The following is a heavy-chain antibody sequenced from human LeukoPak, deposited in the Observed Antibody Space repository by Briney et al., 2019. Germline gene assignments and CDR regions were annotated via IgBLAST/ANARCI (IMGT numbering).Heavy chain of an antibody. CDR2: IWYDGSNK. Sequence: PGGSLRLSCAASGFTFRSYGMHWVRQAPGKGLEWVAVIWYDGSNKYYADSVKGRFTISRDNSKNTLYLQMNSLRAEDTAVYYCAKEPYDSSGYIDYWGQGTLVTVSS. J-gene: IGHJ4*02. D-gene: IGHD3-22*01. CDR1: GFTFRSYG. CDR3: AKEPYDSSGYIDY. V-gene: IGHV3-33*06.